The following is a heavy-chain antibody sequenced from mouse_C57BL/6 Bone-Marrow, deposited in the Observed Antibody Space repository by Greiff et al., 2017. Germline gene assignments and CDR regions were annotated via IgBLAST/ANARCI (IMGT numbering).Heavy chain of an antibody. J-gene: IGHJ4*01. D-gene: IGHD3-1*01. V-gene: IGHV1-26*01. CDR2: INPNNGGT. Sequence: VQLQQSGPELVKPGASVKISCKASGYTFTDYYMNWVKQSHGKSLEWIGDINPNNGGTSYNQKFKGKATLTVDKSSSTAYMELRSLTSEDSAVYYCARSPRFYAMDYWGQGTSVTVSS. CDR3: ARSPRFYAMDY. CDR1: GYTFTDYY.